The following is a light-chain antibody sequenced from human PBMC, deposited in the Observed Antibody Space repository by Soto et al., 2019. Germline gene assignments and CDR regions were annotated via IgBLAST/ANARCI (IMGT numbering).Light chain of an antibody. J-gene: IGKJ1*01. V-gene: IGKV1-8*01. CDR2: AAS. CDR1: QGISSY. CDR3: HQYYSYST. Sequence: AIRMTQSPSSLSASTGDRVTITCRASQGISSYLAWYQQKPGKAPKLLIYAASTLQSGVPSRFSGSGSGTDFTLTISCLQSEDFATYYCHQYYSYSTFRQGTK.